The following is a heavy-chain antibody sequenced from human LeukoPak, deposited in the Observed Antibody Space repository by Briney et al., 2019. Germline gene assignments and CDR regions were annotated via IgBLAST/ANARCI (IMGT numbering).Heavy chain of an antibody. CDR2: IYTSGST. CDR1: GGSISSGSYY. J-gene: IGHJ3*02. V-gene: IGHV4-61*02. Sequence: SETLSLTCTVSGGSISSGSYYWSWIRQPAGKGLEWIGRIYTSGSTNYNPSLKSRVTISVDTSKNQFSLKLSSVTAAGTAVYYCASGYGDAFDIWGQGTMVTVSS. D-gene: IGHD3-22*01. CDR3: ASGYGDAFDI.